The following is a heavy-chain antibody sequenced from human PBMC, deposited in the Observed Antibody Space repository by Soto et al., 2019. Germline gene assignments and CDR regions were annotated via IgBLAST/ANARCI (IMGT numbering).Heavy chain of an antibody. V-gene: IGHV1-69*01. Sequence: QVQLVQSGAEAKKPGSSVKVSCKASGGIFSTYAISWLRRAPGQGLEWMGGIIPIFGTPNYAQRFQGRVKITADETTRTAYMGVDRTRSEDTAVYFCSGNWDDFGSGDYYNRIDFWGQGTLVTVSS. D-gene: IGHD3-10*01. J-gene: IGHJ4*02. CDR2: IIPIFGTP. CDR3: SGNWDDFGSGDYYNRIDF. CDR1: GGIFSTYA.